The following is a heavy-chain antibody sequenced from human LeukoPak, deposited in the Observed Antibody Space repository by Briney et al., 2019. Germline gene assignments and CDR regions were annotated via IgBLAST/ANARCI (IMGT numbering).Heavy chain of an antibody. D-gene: IGHD3-22*01. V-gene: IGHV4-59*12. CDR2: IYYSGST. CDR1: SGSISSYY. J-gene: IGHJ4*02. Sequence: SETLSLTCTVSSGSISSYYWNWIRQPPGKGLEWIGYIYYSGSTNYNPSLKSRVTISADTSKNQFSLKLSSVTAADTAVYYCAMGSYDSSGYTDYWDQGTLVTVSS. CDR3: AMGSYDSSGYTDY.